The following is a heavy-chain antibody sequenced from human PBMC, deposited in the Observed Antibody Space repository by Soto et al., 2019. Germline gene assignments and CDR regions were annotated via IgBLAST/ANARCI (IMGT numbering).Heavy chain of an antibody. J-gene: IGHJ4*02. Sequence: PGGSLRLSCAASGFTFSNAWMNWVRQAPGKGLEWVGRIKSKTDGGTTDYAAPVKGRFTISRDDSKNTLYLQMNSLKTEDTAVYYCTILLPHGILWFGESYYGPFDYWGQGTLVTVSS. CDR3: TILLPHGILWFGESYYGPFDY. V-gene: IGHV3-15*07. CDR1: GFTFSNAW. CDR2: IKSKTDGGTT. D-gene: IGHD3-10*01.